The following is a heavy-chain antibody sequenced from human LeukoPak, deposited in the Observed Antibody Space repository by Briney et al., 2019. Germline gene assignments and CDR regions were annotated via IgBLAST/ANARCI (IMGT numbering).Heavy chain of an antibody. CDR2: VHYSGST. D-gene: IGHD3-10*01. V-gene: IGHV4-59*01. CDR3: ARVEEGYGSGRRGNFYYYYMDV. Sequence: SETLSLTCTVSGGPISSYYWSWIRQPPGKGLDWIGYVHYSGSTNYNPSLKSRVTISVDTSKNQFSLKLSSVTTADTAVYYCARVEEGYGSGRRGNFYYYYMDVWGKGTTVTISS. J-gene: IGHJ6*03. CDR1: GGPISSYY.